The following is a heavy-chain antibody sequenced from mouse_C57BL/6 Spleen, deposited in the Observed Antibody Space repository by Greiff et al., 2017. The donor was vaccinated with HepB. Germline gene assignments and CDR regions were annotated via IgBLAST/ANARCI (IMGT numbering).Heavy chain of an antibody. CDR1: GYSITSGYD. J-gene: IGHJ2*01. Sequence: EVMLVESGPGMVKPSQSLSLTCTVTGYSITSGYDWHWIRHFPGNKLEWMGYISYSGSTNYNPSLKSRISITHDTSKNHFFLKLNSVTTEDTATYYCARGGLLLFYFDYWGQGTTLTVSS. CDR3: ARGGLLLFYFDY. CDR2: ISYSGST. V-gene: IGHV3-1*01. D-gene: IGHD6-2*01.